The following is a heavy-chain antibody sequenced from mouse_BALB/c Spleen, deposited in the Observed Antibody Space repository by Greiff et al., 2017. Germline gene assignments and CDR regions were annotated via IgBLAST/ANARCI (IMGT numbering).Heavy chain of an antibody. CDR1: GYSITSGYY. Sequence: EVKLQESGPGLVKPSQSLSLTCSVTGYSITSGYYWNWIRQFPGNKLEWMGYISYDGSNNYNPSLKNRISITRDTSKNQFFLKLNSVTTEDTATYYCASDSNYYAMDCWGQGTSVTVSS. J-gene: IGHJ4*01. V-gene: IGHV3-6*02. CDR2: ISYDGSN. CDR3: ASDSNYYAMDC.